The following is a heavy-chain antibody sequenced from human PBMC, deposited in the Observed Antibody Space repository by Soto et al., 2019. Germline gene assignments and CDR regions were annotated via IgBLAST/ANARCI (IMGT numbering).Heavy chain of an antibody. D-gene: IGHD3-10*01. CDR2: IYHSGST. J-gene: IGHJ5*02. CDR3: ARGGYYYGSGTFLSTSWFDP. Sequence: PSETLSLTCAVSGGSISSGGYSWSWIRQPPGKGLEWIGYIYHSGSTYYNPSLKSRVTISVDRSKNQFSLKLSSVTAADTAVYYCARGGYYYGSGTFLSTSWFDPWGQGTLVTVSS. CDR1: GGSISSGGYS. V-gene: IGHV4-30-2*01.